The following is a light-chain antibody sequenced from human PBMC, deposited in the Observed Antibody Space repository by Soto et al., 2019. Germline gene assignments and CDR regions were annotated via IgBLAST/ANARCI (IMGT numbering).Light chain of an antibody. CDR2: GDN. V-gene: IGLV1-40*01. Sequence: QSVLTQPPSVSGAPGQRVTISCTGNSSNIGVPYDVHWYQHLPGTAPKLLIYGDNNRPSGVPDRFSGSKSGTSASLAITRLQAEDEADYYCQSYDISLHNYVFGTGTKLTVL. CDR3: QSYDISLHNYV. J-gene: IGLJ1*01. CDR1: SSNIGVPYD.